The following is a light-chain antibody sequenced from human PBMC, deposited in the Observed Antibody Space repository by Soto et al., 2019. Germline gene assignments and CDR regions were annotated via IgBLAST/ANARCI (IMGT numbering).Light chain of an antibody. CDR2: DAS. J-gene: IGKJ5*01. Sequence: EIVLTQSPATLSLSPGERATLSCRASQGLSSYLAWYQQKPGQAPRLLIYDASNRATGIPARFRGSGSGTAFTLTTSRLEPEDFAIYYCQQRSNWPPITFGQGTRLEIK. V-gene: IGKV3-11*01. CDR1: QGLSSY. CDR3: QQRSNWPPIT.